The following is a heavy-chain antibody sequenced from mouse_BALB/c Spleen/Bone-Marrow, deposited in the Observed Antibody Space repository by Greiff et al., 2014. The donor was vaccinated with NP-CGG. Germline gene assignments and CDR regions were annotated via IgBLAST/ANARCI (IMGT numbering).Heavy chain of an antibody. J-gene: IGHJ3*01. V-gene: IGHV3-6*02. CDR3: ARDRVFAY. CDR1: GYSITSGYC. D-gene: IGHD3-1*01. CDR2: ISYDGSN. Sequence: EVKLEESGPGLVKPSQSLSLTCSVTGYSITSGYCWNWIRQFPGNKLEWMGYISYDGSNNYNPSLKNRISITRDTSKNQFFLKLNSVTTEDTATYYCARDRVFAYWGQGTLVTVSA.